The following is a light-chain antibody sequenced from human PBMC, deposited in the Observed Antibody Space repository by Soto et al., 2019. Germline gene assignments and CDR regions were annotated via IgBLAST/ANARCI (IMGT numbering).Light chain of an antibody. CDR1: QSVSSN. CDR2: GAS. J-gene: IGKJ4*01. CDR3: QQYADWPPLT. V-gene: IGKV3-15*01. Sequence: EIVMTQSPATLSVSPGDRATLSCRASQSVSSNLAWYQQKPGQAPRLVLYGASTRATAIPARFSGSGSGTEFTLTISSLQSEDFAVYYCQQYADWPPLTFGGGTKVEIK.